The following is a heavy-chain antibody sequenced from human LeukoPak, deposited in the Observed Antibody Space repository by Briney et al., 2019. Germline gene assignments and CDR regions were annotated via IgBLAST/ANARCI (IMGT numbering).Heavy chain of an antibody. Sequence: SETLSLTCAVYGGSFSGYYWSWIRQPPGKGLEWIGEINHSGSTNYNPSLKSRVTISVDTSKNQFSLKLSSVTAADTAVYYCARVRGYSYGPFDYWGQGTLVTVSS. CDR2: INHSGST. J-gene: IGHJ4*02. D-gene: IGHD5-18*01. CDR1: GGSFSGYY. V-gene: IGHV4-34*01. CDR3: ARVRGYSYGPFDY.